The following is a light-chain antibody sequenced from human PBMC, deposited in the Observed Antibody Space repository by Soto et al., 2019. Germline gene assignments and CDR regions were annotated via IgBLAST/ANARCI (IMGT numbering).Light chain of an antibody. J-gene: IGLJ2*01. CDR3: AAWDDSLNGVV. CDR2: SNN. V-gene: IGLV1-44*01. Sequence: QPVLTQPPSASGTPGQRVTISCSGSSSNIGSNTVNWYQHLPGTAPKLLIYSNNQRPSGVPDRFSGSKSGTSAFLAISGLQSEDEADYYCAAWDDSLNGVVFGGGTKLTVL. CDR1: SSNIGSNT.